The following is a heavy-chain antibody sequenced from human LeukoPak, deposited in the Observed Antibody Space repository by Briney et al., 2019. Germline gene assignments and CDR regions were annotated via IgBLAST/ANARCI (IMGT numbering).Heavy chain of an antibody. CDR1: GGTISNYV. Sequence: ASVKVSCKAAGGTISNYVISWVRQAPGQGLEWMGGIIPIFTTANYAQKFQGRVTITADESTSTAYMELSSLRSEDTAVYYCARDQTTVTTVGDYWGQGTLVTVSS. V-gene: IGHV1-69*13. J-gene: IGHJ4*02. CDR3: ARDQTTVTTVGDY. D-gene: IGHD4-17*01. CDR2: IIPIFTTA.